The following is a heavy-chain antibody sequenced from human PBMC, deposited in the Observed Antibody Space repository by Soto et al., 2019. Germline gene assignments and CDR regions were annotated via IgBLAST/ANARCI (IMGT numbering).Heavy chain of an antibody. J-gene: IGHJ5*02. D-gene: IGHD4-17*01. CDR1: CGTITSYY. CDR3: AREYGDYGENWFDP. CDR2: IYYSGKE. V-gene: IGHV4-59*01. Sequence: ETLSITCSVCCGTITSYYWIWVRHAPGKGRECIXYIYYSGKEKYSHSLMSRVTISTDTSKNQFSLKLTSVTAADKAVYYCAREYGDYGENWFDPWGQGTLVTVSS.